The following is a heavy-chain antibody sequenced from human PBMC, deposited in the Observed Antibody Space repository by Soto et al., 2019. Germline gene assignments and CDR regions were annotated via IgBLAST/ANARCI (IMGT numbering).Heavy chain of an antibody. CDR2: IIPIFGTA. J-gene: IGHJ5*02. CDR3: VEAAVENNWFDP. CDR1: GGTFSSYA. D-gene: IGHD6-13*01. Sequence: GASVKVSCKASGGTFSSYAISWVRQAPGQGLEWMGGIIPIFGTANYAQKFQGRVTITADESTSTAYMELSSLRSEDTAVYYCVEAAVENNWFDPWGQGTLVTVSS. V-gene: IGHV1-69*13.